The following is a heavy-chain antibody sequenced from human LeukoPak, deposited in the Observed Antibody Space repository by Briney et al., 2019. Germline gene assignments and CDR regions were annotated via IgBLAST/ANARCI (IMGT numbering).Heavy chain of an antibody. D-gene: IGHD5-24*01. Sequence: ASVKVSCKVSGYTLTELSMYWVRQAPGKGLEWMGGFDPEDGETIYAQKFQGRVTMTEDTSTDTAYMELSSLRSEDTAVYYCATTVGGYNFAFDIWGQGTMVTVSS. CDR2: FDPEDGET. V-gene: IGHV1-24*01. J-gene: IGHJ3*02. CDR3: ATTVGGYNFAFDI. CDR1: GYTLTELS.